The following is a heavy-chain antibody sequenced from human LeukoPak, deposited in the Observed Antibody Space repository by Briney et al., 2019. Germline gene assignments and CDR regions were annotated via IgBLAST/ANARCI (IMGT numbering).Heavy chain of an antibody. CDR1: GFTFSSYW. CDR2: IKEDGSAR. D-gene: IGHD1-26*01. V-gene: IGHV3-7*01. CDR3: AIAAGWEQAY. Sequence: GGSLRLSCAASGFTFSSYWLSWVRQAPGKGLEWVANIKEDGSARYYVDSVKGRFTISRDNAKKSLYLQMSSLRAEDTAVYYCAIAAGWEQAYWGQGTLVTVSS. J-gene: IGHJ4*02.